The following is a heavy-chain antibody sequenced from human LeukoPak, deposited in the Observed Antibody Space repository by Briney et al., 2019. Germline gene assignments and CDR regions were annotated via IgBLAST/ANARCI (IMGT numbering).Heavy chain of an antibody. J-gene: IGHJ4*02. Sequence: SVKVSCKASGGTFSSYAISWVRQAPGHGLEWMGGIIPIFGTANYAQKFQGRVTITADKSTSTAYMELSSLRSEDTAVYYCARVEGYCSGGSCYLDYWGQGALVTVSS. CDR1: GGTFSSYA. CDR3: ARVEGYCSGGSCYLDY. CDR2: IIPIFGTA. V-gene: IGHV1-69*06. D-gene: IGHD2-15*01.